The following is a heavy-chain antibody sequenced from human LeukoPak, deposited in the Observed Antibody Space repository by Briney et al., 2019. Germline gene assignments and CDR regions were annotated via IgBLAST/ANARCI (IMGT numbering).Heavy chain of an antibody. CDR3: AGDSQWYDAFDI. CDR1: GFTFSRHS. Sequence: GGSLRLSCAASGFTFSRHSINWVRQAPGKGLEWVSSLSSSSSYIYYADSVKGRFTISRDNAKNSLYLQMNSLRAEDTAVYYCAGDSQWYDAFDIWGQGTMVTVSS. J-gene: IGHJ3*02. CDR2: LSSSSSYI. V-gene: IGHV3-21*01. D-gene: IGHD2-8*01.